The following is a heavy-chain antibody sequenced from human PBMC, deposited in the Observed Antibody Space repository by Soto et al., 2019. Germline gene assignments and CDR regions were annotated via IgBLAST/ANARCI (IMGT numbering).Heavy chain of an antibody. D-gene: IGHD5-12*01. CDR2: IYHSGRT. Sequence: QRQLQESGSGLVKPSQTLSLTCAVSGGSISSGGYSWSWIRQPPGKGLEWIGYIYHSGRTYYNPSLKSRVTIPVDRSKNQFTLKLRSVTAADTAVYYCAGGPGVARNYWGQGTLVTVSS. V-gene: IGHV4-30-2*01. CDR1: GGSISSGGYS. J-gene: IGHJ4*02. CDR3: AGGPGVARNY.